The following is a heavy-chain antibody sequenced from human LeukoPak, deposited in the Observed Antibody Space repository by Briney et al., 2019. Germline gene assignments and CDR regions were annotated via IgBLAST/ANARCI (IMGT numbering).Heavy chain of an antibody. Sequence: ASVKVYCKASGYTFTSYDINWVRQATGQGLEWMGWMNPNSGNTGYAQKFQGRVTMTRNTSISTAYMELSSLRSEDTAVYYCARDYYDSSGYYSGEDYWGQGTLVTVSS. CDR1: GYTFTSYD. CDR3: ARDYYDSSGYYSGEDY. D-gene: IGHD3-22*01. V-gene: IGHV1-8*01. J-gene: IGHJ4*02. CDR2: MNPNSGNT.